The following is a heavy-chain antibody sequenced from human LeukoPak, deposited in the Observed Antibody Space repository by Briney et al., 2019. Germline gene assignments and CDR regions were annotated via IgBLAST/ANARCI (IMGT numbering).Heavy chain of an antibody. D-gene: IGHD2-2*01. Sequence: PSETLSLTCTVSGGSISSGSYYWSWIRQPAGKGLEWIGRIHTSGSTNYNPSLKSRVTISVDTSKNQFSLKLSSVTAADTAVYYCARDSPLDQLLSPGINYYYYYMDVWGKGTTVTVSS. CDR1: GGSISSGSYY. J-gene: IGHJ6*03. CDR3: ARDSPLDQLLSPGINYYYYYMDV. CDR2: IHTSGST. V-gene: IGHV4-61*02.